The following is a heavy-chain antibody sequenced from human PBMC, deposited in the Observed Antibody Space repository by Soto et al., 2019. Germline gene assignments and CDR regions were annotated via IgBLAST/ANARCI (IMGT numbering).Heavy chain of an antibody. J-gene: IGHJ4*02. CDR2: MNPNSGNT. D-gene: IGHD1-1*01. Sequence: QVQLVKSGAEVKKPGASVKVSCKAPGNTFPSYDINWVRRATGQGLGWRGWMNPNSGNTGYAQKFQGRVTMTRDTSISTAYMELSSLRDEDTAVYYCAGPWNKQWGQGTPVTVSS. V-gene: IGHV1-8*01. CDR1: GNTFPSYD. CDR3: AGPWNKQ.